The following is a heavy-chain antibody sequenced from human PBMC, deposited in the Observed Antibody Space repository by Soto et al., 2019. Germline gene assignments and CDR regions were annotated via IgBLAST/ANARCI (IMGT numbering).Heavy chain of an antibody. CDR1: GFTFSSYP. D-gene: IGHD3-10*01. J-gene: IGHJ6*02. CDR3: ARGDRGGSGSPASYYYSGLDV. V-gene: IGHV3-23*01. CDR2: VSAGGDMT. Sequence: DVHLLGSGGHLVQPGGSLRLSCAASGFTFSSYPMSWVRQAPGKGLEWVSSVSAGGDMTYYSDSVKGRFTISRDNSNNALFLQMNSLRIEDTALYYCARGDRGGSGSPASYYYSGLDVWGQGTTVTVS.